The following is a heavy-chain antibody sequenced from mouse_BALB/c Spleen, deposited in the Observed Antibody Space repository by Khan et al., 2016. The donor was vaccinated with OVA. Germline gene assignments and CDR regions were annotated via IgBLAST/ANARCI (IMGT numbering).Heavy chain of an antibody. CDR2: ISYSGVT. V-gene: IGHV3-2*02. J-gene: IGHJ2*01. CDR1: GYSITSGYA. D-gene: IGHD1-1*01. Sequence: VQLKESGPGLVKPSQSLSLTCTVTGYSITSGYAWNWIRQFPGNKLEWMGYISYSGVTCYTPSLTSRISITRVTTKNQVFLKLNSVTTEDTATYYWARENYYGYYFDYWGQGTTLTVSA. CDR3: ARENYYGYYFDY.